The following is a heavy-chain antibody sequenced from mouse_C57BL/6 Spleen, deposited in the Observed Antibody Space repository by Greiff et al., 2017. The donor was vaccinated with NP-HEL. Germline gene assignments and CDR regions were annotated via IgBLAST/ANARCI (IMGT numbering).Heavy chain of an antibody. CDR3: ARSYYGSSYWYFDV. CDR1: GYTFTDYN. CDR2: INPNNGGT. Sequence: VQLQQSGPELVKPGASVKIPCKASGYTFTDYNMDWVKQSHGKSLEWIGDINPNNGGTIYNQKFKGKATLTVDKSSSTAYMELRSLTSEDTAVYYCARSYYGSSYWYFDVWGTATTVTVSS. V-gene: IGHV1-18*01. D-gene: IGHD1-1*01. J-gene: IGHJ1*03.